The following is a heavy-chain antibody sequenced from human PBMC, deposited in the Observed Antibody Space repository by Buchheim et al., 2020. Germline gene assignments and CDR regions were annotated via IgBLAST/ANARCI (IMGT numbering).Heavy chain of an antibody. V-gene: IGHV3-48*04. Sequence: EVQLVESGGDLVQPGGSLRLSCAASGFTFSSYRMNWVRQAPGKGLEWVSYITSSSSTIRYADSVRGRFTISRDNAKNSLYLHMNSLRAEDTAVYYCARVYCSGGSCYATIDYWGLGTL. CDR2: ITSSSSTI. J-gene: IGHJ4*02. CDR3: ARVYCSGGSCYATIDY. CDR1: GFTFSSYR. D-gene: IGHD2-15*01.